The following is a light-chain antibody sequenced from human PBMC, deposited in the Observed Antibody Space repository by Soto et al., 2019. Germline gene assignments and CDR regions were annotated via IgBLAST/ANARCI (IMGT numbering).Light chain of an antibody. CDR3: QQYETYPLT. Sequence: IQMTQSPSTLSASVGDRVTITCRASQSVSGWLAWYRQKPGKAPELLIYSASTLETGVPSRFSGSGSGTEFTLTVSRLQPDDFATYYCQQYETYPLTFGGGTKIDI. J-gene: IGKJ4*01. CDR2: SAS. V-gene: IGKV1-5*03. CDR1: QSVSGW.